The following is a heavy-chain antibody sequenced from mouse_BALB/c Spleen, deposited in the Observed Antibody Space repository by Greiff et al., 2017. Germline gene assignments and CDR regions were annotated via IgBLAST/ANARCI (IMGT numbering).Heavy chain of an antibody. V-gene: IGHV5-4*02. Sequence: EVQVVESGGGLVKPGGSLKLSCAASGFTFSDYYMYWVRQTPEKRLEWVATISDGGSYTYYPDSVKGRFTISRDNAKNNLYLQMSSLKSEDTAMYYCARDGGLLRGTDFDVWGAGTTVTVSS. CDR1: GFTFSDYY. J-gene: IGHJ1*01. D-gene: IGHD2-3*01. CDR2: ISDGGSYT. CDR3: ARDGGLLRGTDFDV.